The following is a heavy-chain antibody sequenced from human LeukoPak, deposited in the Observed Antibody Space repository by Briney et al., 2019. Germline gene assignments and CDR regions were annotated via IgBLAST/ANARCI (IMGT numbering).Heavy chain of an antibody. V-gene: IGHV3-21*04. Sequence: GGSLRLSCAASGFTFSSYSMNWVRQAPGKGLEWVSSISSSSSYIYYADSVKGRFTISRDNAKNSLYLQMNSLRAEDTAVYYCATGKYGGNSVFAFDIWGQGTMVTVSS. J-gene: IGHJ3*02. CDR1: GFTFSSYS. D-gene: IGHD4-23*01. CDR2: ISSSSSYI. CDR3: ATGKYGGNSVFAFDI.